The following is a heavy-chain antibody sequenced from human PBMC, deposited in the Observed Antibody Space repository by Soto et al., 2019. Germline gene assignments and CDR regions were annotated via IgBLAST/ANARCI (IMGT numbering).Heavy chain of an antibody. CDR1: GFTFSDYY. D-gene: IGHD4-4*01. CDR3: ARAPDYSKPPYYFDY. V-gene: IGHV3-11*04. J-gene: IGHJ4*02. Sequence: PGGSLRLSCAASGFTFSDYYMSWIRQAPGKGLEWVSYISSSGSTIYYADSVKGRFTISRDNAKNSLYLQMNSLRAEDTAVYYCARAPDYSKPPYYFDYWGQGTLVTVSS. CDR2: ISSSGSTI.